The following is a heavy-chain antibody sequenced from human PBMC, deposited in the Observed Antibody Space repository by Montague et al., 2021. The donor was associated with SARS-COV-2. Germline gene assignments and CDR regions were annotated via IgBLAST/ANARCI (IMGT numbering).Heavy chain of an antibody. D-gene: IGHD2-2*01. CDR1: GDSVSRNSAA. CDR2: TYYRSKWYN. J-gene: IGHJ4*02. CDR3: ARIPVGSKYYFDF. V-gene: IGHV6-1*01. Sequence: CAISGDSVSRNSAAWNWIRQSPSRGLEWLGRTYYRSKWYNDYAASVKSRITIDPDTSKHQFSLHLNSVTPEDTAVYYCARIPVGSKYYFDFWGQGTLVTVSS.